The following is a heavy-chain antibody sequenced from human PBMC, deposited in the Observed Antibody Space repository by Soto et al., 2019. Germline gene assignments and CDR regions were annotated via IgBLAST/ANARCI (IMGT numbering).Heavy chain of an antibody. CDR3: ARLGVVGFGAGGFDP. CDR1: GGSISKTNL. J-gene: IGHJ5*02. D-gene: IGHD3-22*01. Sequence: QVQLQESGPGLVQPSETLSLTCTVSGGSISKTNLWGWIRQPPGQGLEWIGSIYYNGSTYYNPFLKSRVTLSVDTSKSQFSLKLSSVTAADTAVYYCARLGVVGFGAGGFDPWGQGTLVTVSS. CDR2: IYYNGST. V-gene: IGHV4-39*01.